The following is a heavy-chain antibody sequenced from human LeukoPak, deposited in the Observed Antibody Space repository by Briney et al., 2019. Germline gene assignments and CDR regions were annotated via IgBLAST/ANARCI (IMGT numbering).Heavy chain of an antibody. CDR1: GFTVSSNY. Sequence: GGSLRLYCAASGFTVSSNYLSWLRQAPGKGLEWVSVIYSGGSTYYADSVKGRFTISRDNSKNPLYLQMNSLRVEDTAVYYCAREIYCSASSCTGGGLDIWGQGTMVTVSS. J-gene: IGHJ3*02. D-gene: IGHD2-15*01. CDR3: AREIYCSASSCTGGGLDI. V-gene: IGHV3-53*01. CDR2: IYSGGST.